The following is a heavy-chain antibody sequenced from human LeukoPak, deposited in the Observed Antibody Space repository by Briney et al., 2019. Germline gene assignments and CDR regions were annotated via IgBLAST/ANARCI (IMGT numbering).Heavy chain of an antibody. J-gene: IGHJ1*01. CDR1: GFTVSSNY. Sequence: HSGGSLRLSCAASGFTVSSNYMSWVRQAPGKGLEWVSVIYSGGSTYYADSVKGRFTISRDNSKNTLYLQMNSLRAEDTAVYYCAKDSSSYSSSWYRLGGQGTLVTVSS. D-gene: IGHD6-13*01. V-gene: IGHV3-53*01. CDR3: AKDSSSYSSSWYRL. CDR2: IYSGGST.